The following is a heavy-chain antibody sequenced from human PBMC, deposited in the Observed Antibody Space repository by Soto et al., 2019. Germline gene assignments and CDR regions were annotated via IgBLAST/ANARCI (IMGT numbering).Heavy chain of an antibody. CDR3: ARGPYVPGITMVRGVPGY. D-gene: IGHD3-10*01. CDR2: IYYSGST. J-gene: IGHJ4*02. Sequence: SETLSLTCTVSGGSISSGEYYWSWIRQPPGKGLEWIGYIYYSGSTNYNPSLKSRVTISVDTSKNQFSLKLSSVTAADTAVYYCARGPYVPGITMVRGVPGYWGQGTLVTVS. V-gene: IGHV4-30-4*01. CDR1: GGSISSGEYY.